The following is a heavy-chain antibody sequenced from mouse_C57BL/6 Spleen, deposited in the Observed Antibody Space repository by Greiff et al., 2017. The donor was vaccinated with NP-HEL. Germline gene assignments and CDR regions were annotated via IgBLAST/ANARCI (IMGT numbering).Heavy chain of an antibody. CDR1: GFTFSSYA. Sequence: EVMLVESGGGLVKPGGSLKLSCAASGFTFSSYAMSWVRQTPEKRLEWVATISDGGSYTYYPDNVKGRFTISRDNAKNNLYLQMSHLKSEDTAMYYCARGGSNPFAYWGQGTLVTVSA. CDR2: ISDGGSYT. V-gene: IGHV5-4*03. J-gene: IGHJ3*01. D-gene: IGHD2-5*01. CDR3: ARGGSNPFAY.